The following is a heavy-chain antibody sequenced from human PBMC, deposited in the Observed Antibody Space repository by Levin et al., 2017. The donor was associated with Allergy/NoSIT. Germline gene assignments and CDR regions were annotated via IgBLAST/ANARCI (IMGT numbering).Heavy chain of an antibody. CDR3: ARDTGSAYGSTAGPDY. D-gene: IGHD5-12*01. J-gene: IGHJ4*02. Sequence: AGGSLRLSCAASGLTFNTYSMNWVRQAPGKGLEWVAFISTNISNKDYAESVKGRFSISRDNSKNSLYLQMNSLRGEDTAVYYCARDTGSAYGSTAGPDYWGQGTLVTVSS. CDR1: GLTFNTYS. V-gene: IGHV3-48*01. CDR2: ISTNISNK.